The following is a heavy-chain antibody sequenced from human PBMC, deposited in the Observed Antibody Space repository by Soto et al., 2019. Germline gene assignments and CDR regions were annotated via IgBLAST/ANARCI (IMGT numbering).Heavy chain of an antibody. V-gene: IGHV3-48*01. CDR3: ARGAYYYDSSGLSY. J-gene: IGHJ4*02. D-gene: IGHD3-22*01. CDR2: ISSSSSTI. CDR1: GFTFSSYS. Sequence: EVQLVESGGGLVQPGGSLRLSCAASGFTFSSYSMNWVRQAPGKGLEWVSYISSSSSTIYYADSVKGRFTISRDNAKKPLYLQMNSLRADDTAVYYCARGAYYYDSSGLSYWGQGTLVTVSS.